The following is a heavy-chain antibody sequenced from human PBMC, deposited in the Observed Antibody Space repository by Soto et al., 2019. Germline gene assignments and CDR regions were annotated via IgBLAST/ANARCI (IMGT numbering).Heavy chain of an antibody. J-gene: IGHJ5*02. CDR2: ISAYNGNT. CDR1: GYTFTSYG. Sequence: QVQLVQSGAEVKKPGASVKVSCKASGYTFTSYGISWVRQAPGQGLEWMGWISAYNGNTNYAQKLQGRVTMTTDTATSKAYMELRSLISDDTAVYYCARGPPGSSRIAARLCNWFAPWGQGTLVTVSS. D-gene: IGHD6-6*01. CDR3: ARGPPGSSRIAARLCNWFAP. V-gene: IGHV1-18*01.